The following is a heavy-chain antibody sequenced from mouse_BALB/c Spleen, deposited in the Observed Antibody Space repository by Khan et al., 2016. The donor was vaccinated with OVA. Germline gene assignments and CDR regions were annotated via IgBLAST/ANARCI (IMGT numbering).Heavy chain of an antibody. CDR3: TRDRIDY. Sequence: LLESGAELAKPGASVKMSCKASGYTFTTYWMHWVKQRPGQGLEWIGYINPTSGYTDYNEKFKDRATLSADKSSSTAYMKLSSLTSEDSAVYYCTRDRIDYWGQGTTLTVSS. V-gene: IGHV1-7*01. CDR1: GYTFTTYW. J-gene: IGHJ2*01. CDR2: INPTSGYT.